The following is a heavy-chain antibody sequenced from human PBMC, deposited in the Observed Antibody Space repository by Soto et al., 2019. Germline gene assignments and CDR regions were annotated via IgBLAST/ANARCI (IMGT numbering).Heavy chain of an antibody. CDR2: IKQDGSEK. CDR1: GFTFSSYW. CDR3: ARDGRRSSIARFRYGMDV. V-gene: IGHV3-7*03. Sequence: GWSLRLSCAASGFTFSSYWMSWVRQAPGKXLEWVANIKQDGSEKYYVDSVKGRFTISRDNAKNSLYLQMNSLRAEDTAVYYCARDGRRSSIARFRYGMDVWGQGTTVTVSS. J-gene: IGHJ6*02. D-gene: IGHD6-6*01.